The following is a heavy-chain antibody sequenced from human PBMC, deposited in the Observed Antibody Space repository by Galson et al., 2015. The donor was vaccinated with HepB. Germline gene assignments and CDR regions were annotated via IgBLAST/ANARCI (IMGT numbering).Heavy chain of an antibody. J-gene: IGHJ4*02. Sequence: SLRLSCAASGFTFRSYAMSWVRQAPGRGLEWVSTIGADGVNIYYADSAKGRFTMSRDNSKNTLYLQMNSLTAEDTAVYYCAKGVSTSPPRTRCSDYWGQGTLVTVST. CDR1: GFTFRSYA. V-gene: IGHV3-23*01. CDR3: AKGVSTSPPRTRCSDY. D-gene: IGHD2-8*01. CDR2: IGADGVNI.